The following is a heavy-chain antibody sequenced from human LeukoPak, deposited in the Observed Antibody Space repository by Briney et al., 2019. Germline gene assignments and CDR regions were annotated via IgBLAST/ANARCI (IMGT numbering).Heavy chain of an antibody. Sequence: GESLKISCKGSGYSFTSYWIGWVRQIPGKGLEWMGIIYPGDSDTRYSPSFQGQVTISADKSISTAYLQWSSLKASDTAMDYCAGRTYSSSLSGVDWGQGTLVTVPP. CDR3: AGRTYSSSLSGVD. J-gene: IGHJ4*01. CDR1: GYSFTSYW. V-gene: IGHV5-51*01. CDR2: IYPGDSDT. D-gene: IGHD6-13*01.